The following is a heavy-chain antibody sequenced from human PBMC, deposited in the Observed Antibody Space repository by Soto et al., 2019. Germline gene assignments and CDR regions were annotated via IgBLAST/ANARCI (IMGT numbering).Heavy chain of an antibody. CDR3: ARGYCNSIGCWDYFDP. J-gene: IGHJ4*02. V-gene: IGHV1-2*02. D-gene: IGHD2-2*01. CDR2: INPTTGGT. Sequence: ASVKVSCKASGYTFTDNYLHWVRLAPGQGPEWMAWINPTTGGTKYAQKFQGRVTVTWDTSISTAYMELSSLRFDDMAIYYCARGYCNSIGCWDYFDPWGQGTLVTVSS. CDR1: GYTFTDNY.